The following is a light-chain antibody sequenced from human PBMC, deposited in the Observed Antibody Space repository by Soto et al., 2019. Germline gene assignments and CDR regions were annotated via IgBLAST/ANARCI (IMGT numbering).Light chain of an antibody. CDR2: EAS. CDR3: QYYGT. Sequence: DIQVTQSPSTLSASVGDRVTVTCRASQSINVWLAWYQQKPGKAPKLLIREASSLHTGVPSRFSGSGSGTEFTLTIVSLQPDDLATYYCQYYGTFGQGTKLEIK. V-gene: IGKV1-5*03. CDR1: QSINVW. J-gene: IGKJ2*01.